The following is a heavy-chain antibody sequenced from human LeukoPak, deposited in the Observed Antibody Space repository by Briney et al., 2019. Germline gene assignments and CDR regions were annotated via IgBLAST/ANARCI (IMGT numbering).Heavy chain of an antibody. D-gene: IGHD6-13*01. CDR2: ISSSSSTI. J-gene: IGHJ4*02. CDR3: ARDLGRSWVDY. CDR1: GFTFSSYS. V-gene: IGHV3-48*04. Sequence: GSLRLSCAASGFTFSSYSMNWVRQAPGKGLEWVSYISSSSSTIYYADSVKGRFTISRDNAKNSLYLQMNSLRAEDTAVYYCARDLGRSWVDYWGQGTLVTVSS.